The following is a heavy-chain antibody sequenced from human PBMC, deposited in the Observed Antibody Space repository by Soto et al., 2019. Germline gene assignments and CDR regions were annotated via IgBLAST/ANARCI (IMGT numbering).Heavy chain of an antibody. V-gene: IGHV4-39*01. D-gene: IGHD1-7*01. J-gene: IGHJ6*02. Sequence: PSETLSLTCTVSGGSISSSSYYWGWIRQPPGKGLEWIGSIYYSGSTYYNPSLKSRVTISVDTSKNQFSLKLSSVTAADTAVYYCARGLFWNYGDVWGQGTTVTVSS. CDR3: ARGLFWNYGDV. CDR1: GGSISSSSYY. CDR2: IYYSGST.